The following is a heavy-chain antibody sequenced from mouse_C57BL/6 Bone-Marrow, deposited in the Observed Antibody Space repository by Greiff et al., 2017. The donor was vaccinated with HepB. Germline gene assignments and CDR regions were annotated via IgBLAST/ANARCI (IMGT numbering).Heavy chain of an antibody. CDR3: TRDYYGSPGWYFDV. Sequence: EVKVVESGEGLVKPGGSLKLSCAASGFTFSSYAMSWVRQTPEKRLEWVAYISSGGDYIYYADTVKGRFTISRDNARNTLYLQMSSLKSEDTAMYYCTRDYYGSPGWYFDVWGTGTTVTVSS. V-gene: IGHV5-9-1*02. D-gene: IGHD1-1*01. J-gene: IGHJ1*03. CDR2: ISSGGDYI. CDR1: GFTFSSYA.